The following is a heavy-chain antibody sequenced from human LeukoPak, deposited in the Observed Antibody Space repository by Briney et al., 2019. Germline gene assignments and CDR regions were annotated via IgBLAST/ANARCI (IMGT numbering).Heavy chain of an antibody. D-gene: IGHD2-15*01. CDR2: ISHSGST. Sequence: PSETLSLTCTVSGGSISSTGYYWSWIRQSPGKGLEWVGYISHSGSTYYNPSLRSRVTISVDRSTNQFSLKLSSVTAADTAVYYCAGGYSSSRFTSFDYWGRGTLVTVSS. CDR1: GGSISSTGYY. J-gene: IGHJ4*02. CDR3: AGGYSSSRFTSFDY. V-gene: IGHV4-30-2*06.